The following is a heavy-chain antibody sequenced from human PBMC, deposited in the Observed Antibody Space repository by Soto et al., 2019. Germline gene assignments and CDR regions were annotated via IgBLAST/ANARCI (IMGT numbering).Heavy chain of an antibody. Sequence: ASVKVSCKASGYTFTGYYMHWVRQAPGQGLEWMGWLNGGTGQTRYSQKFQDRVIITRDTSASTGYMELSSLTSEDTAVYYCARGKGMEENYFYYGLDIWGQGTTVTVSS. CDR2: LNGGTGQT. CDR3: ARGKGMEENYFYYGLDI. J-gene: IGHJ6*02. CDR1: GYTFTGYY. V-gene: IGHV1-3*01. D-gene: IGHD1-1*01.